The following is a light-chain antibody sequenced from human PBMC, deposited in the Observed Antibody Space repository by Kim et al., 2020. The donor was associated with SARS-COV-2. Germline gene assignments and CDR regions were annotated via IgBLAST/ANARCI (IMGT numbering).Light chain of an antibody. CDR1: QSVSSSY. J-gene: IGKJ2*01. Sequence: TLSLPPGERATLSCRTSQSVSSSYLAWYHQKPGQAPRLLIYGASSRATGIPDRFSGSGSGTNFTLTISRLEPEDFAVYFCQQYGSSFGQGTKLEI. CDR2: GAS. CDR3: QQYGSS. V-gene: IGKV3-20*01.